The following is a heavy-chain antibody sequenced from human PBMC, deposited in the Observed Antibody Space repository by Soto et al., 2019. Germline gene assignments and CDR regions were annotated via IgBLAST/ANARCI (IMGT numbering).Heavy chain of an antibody. CDR3: ARGYCNNGVCYAGHFES. J-gene: IGHJ4*02. CDR2: IHYSGGP. Sequence: SETLSLTCTVSGDSITTSYWNWIRQTPRKGLEWIGYIHYSGGPNYNRSLRSRATISIDTSKNQFSLKLNSLTAADTATYFCARGYCNNGVCYAGHFESWGQGTLVTVYS. D-gene: IGHD2-8*01. V-gene: IGHV4-59*12. CDR1: GDSITTSY.